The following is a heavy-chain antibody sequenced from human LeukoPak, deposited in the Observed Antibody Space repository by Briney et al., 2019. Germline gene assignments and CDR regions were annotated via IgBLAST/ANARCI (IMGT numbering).Heavy chain of an antibody. D-gene: IGHD6-19*01. CDR3: ARGSDGWFAFDY. V-gene: IGHV3-66*01. J-gene: IGHJ4*02. CDR2: IYSTGGK. CDR1: QFSVTTNY. Sequence: GGSLRLSCAASQFSVTTNYMSWVHQAPGKGLEWVSIIYSTGGKYYADSVKGRFTISRDNSKHTLNLQMNSLRAEDTAIYYCARGSDGWFAFDYWGQGILVTVSA.